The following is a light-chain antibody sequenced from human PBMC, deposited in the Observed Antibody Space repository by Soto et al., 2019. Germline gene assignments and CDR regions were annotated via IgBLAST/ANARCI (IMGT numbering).Light chain of an antibody. CDR3: QQRTNWPRT. CDR2: EAS. CDR1: QSVSSY. J-gene: IGKJ2*01. Sequence: IVVTQSPATPYLSPGERATLSCRASQSVSSYLAWYQQKPGQAPRLLIYEASNRATGIPARFSGSGSVTDFTLTISSLEAEDFAVYYCQQRTNWPRTFGQGTKLASK. V-gene: IGKV3-11*01.